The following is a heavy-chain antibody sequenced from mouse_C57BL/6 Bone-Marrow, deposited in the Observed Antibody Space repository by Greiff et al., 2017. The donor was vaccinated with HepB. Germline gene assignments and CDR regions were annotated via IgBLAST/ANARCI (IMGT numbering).Heavy chain of an antibody. CDR3: ARSGGSSYAWFAY. CDR1: GYTFTSYW. J-gene: IGHJ3*01. CDR2: IDPEDGET. Sequence: VQLQQPGAELVKPGASVKLSCKASGYTFTSYWMQWVKQRPGQGLEWIGRIDPEDGETKYAPKFQGKATITADTSSNTAYLQLSSLTSEDTAVYYCARSGGSSYAWFAYWGQGTLVTVSA. V-gene: IGHV14-2*01. D-gene: IGHD1-1*01.